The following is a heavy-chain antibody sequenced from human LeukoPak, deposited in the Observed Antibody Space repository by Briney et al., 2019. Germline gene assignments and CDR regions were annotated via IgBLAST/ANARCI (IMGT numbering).Heavy chain of an antibody. J-gene: IGHJ4*02. D-gene: IGHD3-9*01. CDR2: ISGSGGST. CDR3: AKDRLDYDILTGYYDY. Sequence: GESLRLSCAASGFTFSSYAMSWVRQAPGKGLELVSAISGSGGSTYYADSVKGRSTISRDNSKNTLYLQMNSLRAEDTAVYYCAKDRLDYDILTGYYDYWGQGTLVTVSS. V-gene: IGHV3-23*01. CDR1: GFTFSSYA.